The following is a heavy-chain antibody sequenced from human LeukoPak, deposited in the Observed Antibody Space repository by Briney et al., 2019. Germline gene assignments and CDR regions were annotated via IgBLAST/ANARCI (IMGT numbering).Heavy chain of an antibody. D-gene: IGHD3-10*01. CDR3: AAYYYGSGSCGQFDY. CDR2: INWNGGST. Sequence: GGSLRLSCEASGFTFDDYGMSWVRQAPGKGLEWVSGINWNGGSTGYADSVKGRFTISRDNAKNSLYLQMNSLRAEDTGFYYCAAYYYGSGSCGQFDYWGQGTLVTVSS. CDR1: GFTFDDYG. V-gene: IGHV3-20*04. J-gene: IGHJ4*02.